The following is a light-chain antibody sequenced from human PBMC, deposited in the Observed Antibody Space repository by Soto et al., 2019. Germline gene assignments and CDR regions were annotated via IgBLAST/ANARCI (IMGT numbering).Light chain of an antibody. CDR2: EVS. CDR1: SSDVGAYDY. Sequence: QPVLTQPASVSGSPGQSITISCTGTSSDVGAYDYVSWYQQYPGKTPKVMISEVSNRPSGVSNRFSGSKSGNTASLTISGLQAEDEADYYCSSYTSSSTYVFGTGTKLTVL. V-gene: IGLV2-14*01. J-gene: IGLJ1*01. CDR3: SSYTSSSTYV.